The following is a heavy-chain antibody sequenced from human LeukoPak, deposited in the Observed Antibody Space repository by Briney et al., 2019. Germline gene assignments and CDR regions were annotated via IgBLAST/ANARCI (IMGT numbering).Heavy chain of an antibody. CDR2: ISSRSSYT. V-gene: IGHV3-11*03. D-gene: IGHD3-10*01. CDR1: GFPFSDYY. Sequence: SPGGSLRLSCAASGFPFSDYYMSWIRQAPGKGLEGLSYISSRSSYTNYADSVKGRFTISRDNAKNSLYLQMSSLRPEDTAVYYCARLGVRGVKGGVFDYWGQGTLVTVSS. J-gene: IGHJ4*02. CDR3: ARLGVRGVKGGVFDY.